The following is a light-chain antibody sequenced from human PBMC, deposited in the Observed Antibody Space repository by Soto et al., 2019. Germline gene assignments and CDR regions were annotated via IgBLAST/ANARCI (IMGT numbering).Light chain of an antibody. V-gene: IGKV3-20*01. J-gene: IGKJ4*01. CDR1: QSLSSSF. CDR3: QQYGRSPLT. CDR2: SSS. Sequence: EIVLTQSPGTLSLSPGERAIRSCRASQSLSSSFLAWYQQKPGQAPRLLIYSSSNRATGIPDRFSGSGSGTDFTRTISRLEPGDFADYYGQQYGRSPLTCGGGTKVEIK.